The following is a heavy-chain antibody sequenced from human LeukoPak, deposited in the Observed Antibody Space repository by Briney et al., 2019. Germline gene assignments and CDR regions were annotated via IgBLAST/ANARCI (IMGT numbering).Heavy chain of an antibody. V-gene: IGHV3-23*01. CDR3: AKDGVVLRYFDWLRNGMDV. J-gene: IGHJ6*02. CDR2: ISGSGGST. CDR1: GFTFSSYA. D-gene: IGHD3-9*01. Sequence: PGGSLRLSCAASGFTFSSYAMSWVRQAPGKGLEWVSAISGSGGSTYYADSVKGRFTISRDNSKNTLYLQMNSLRAEDTAVYYCAKDGVVLRYFDWLRNGMDVWGQGTTVTVSS.